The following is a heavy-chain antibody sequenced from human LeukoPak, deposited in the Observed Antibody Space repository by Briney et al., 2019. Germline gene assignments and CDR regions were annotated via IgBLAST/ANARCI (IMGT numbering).Heavy chain of an antibody. D-gene: IGHD6-19*01. CDR3: ARDHGSVAGIEDY. Sequence: PGGSLRLSCAASGFTFSSYSMNWVRQAPGKGLEWVSSISSSSSYIYYADSVKGRFTISRDNAKNSLYLQMNSLRAEDTAVYYCARDHGSVAGIEDYWGQGTLVTVSS. CDR2: ISSSSSYI. J-gene: IGHJ4*02. CDR1: GFTFSSYS. V-gene: IGHV3-21*01.